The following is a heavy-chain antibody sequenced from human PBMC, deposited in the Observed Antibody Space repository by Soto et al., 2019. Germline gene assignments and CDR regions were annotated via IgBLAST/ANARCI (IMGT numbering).Heavy chain of an antibody. CDR3: ARGTTTVTTKYYFDY. CDR1: GFTFSTYA. Sequence: QVQLMESGGGVVQPGRSLRLSCAASGFTFSTYAMHWVRQAPGKGLEWVALISYDGRNKNYADSVEGRFTISRDNSKNTLSLQMNSLRAEDTAMYYCARGTTTVTTKYYFDYWGQGTLVTVSS. J-gene: IGHJ4*02. V-gene: IGHV3-30*04. D-gene: IGHD4-17*01. CDR2: ISYDGRNK.